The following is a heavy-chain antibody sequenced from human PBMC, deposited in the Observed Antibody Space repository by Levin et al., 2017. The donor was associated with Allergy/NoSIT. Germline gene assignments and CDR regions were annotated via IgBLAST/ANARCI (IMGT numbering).Heavy chain of an antibody. CDR3: AKNGGRDGYNSAFDI. CDR2: MSYDGSSK. V-gene: IGHV3-30*18. D-gene: IGHD5-24*01. Sequence: GESLKISCAASGFTFSSYGMHWVRQTPGKGLEWVAFMSYDGSSKYYADSVKGRFTISRDNSKNTLYLQVNSLRADDTAVYYCAKNGGRDGYNSAFDIWGQGTMVTVSS. J-gene: IGHJ3*02. CDR1: GFTFSSYG.